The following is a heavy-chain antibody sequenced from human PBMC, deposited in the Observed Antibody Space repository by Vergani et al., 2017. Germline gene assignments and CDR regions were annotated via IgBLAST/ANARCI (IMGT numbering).Heavy chain of an antibody. CDR2: ISWDGGST. CDR3: AKGGGVLVGNWFDP. Sequence: EVQLVESGGVVVQPGGSLRLSCAASGFTFDDYTMHWVRQAPGKGLEWVSLISWDGGSTYYADSVKGRFTISRDNSKNSLYLQMNSLRTEDTALYYCAKGGGVLVGNWFDPWGQGTLVTVSS. V-gene: IGHV3-43*01. J-gene: IGHJ5*02. D-gene: IGHD2-8*02. CDR1: GFTFDDYT.